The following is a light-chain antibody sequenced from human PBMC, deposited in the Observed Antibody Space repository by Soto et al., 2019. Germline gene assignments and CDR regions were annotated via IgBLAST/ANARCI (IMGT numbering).Light chain of an antibody. J-gene: IGLJ3*02. CDR3: QVWDRSSNHWV. Sequence: SYEPTQPPSVSVAPGQTATVTCGGRNIGSKSVHWYQQKPGQAPVLVVHDDSDRPSGIPGRFSGSNSGDTATLTISGVEAGDEADYYCQVWDRSSNHWVFGGGTKVTVL. CDR1: NIGSKS. V-gene: IGLV3-21*02. CDR2: DDS.